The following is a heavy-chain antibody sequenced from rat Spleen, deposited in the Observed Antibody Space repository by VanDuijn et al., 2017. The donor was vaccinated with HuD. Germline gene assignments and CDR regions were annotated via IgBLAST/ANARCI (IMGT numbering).Heavy chain of an antibody. V-gene: IGHV5-29*01. J-gene: IGHJ4*01. D-gene: IGHD1-6*01. CDR1: GFTFSDFF. CDR3: ASLMYTPDYLGVMDA. CDR2: ISYDGTST. Sequence: EVQLVESDGGLVQPGESLKLSCAASGFTFSDFFMAWVRQAPAMGLEWVATISYDGTSTYYRDAGKGRFTISRDNARGILYLQMDSLRSEDTATYYCASLMYTPDYLGVMDAWGQGASVTVSS.